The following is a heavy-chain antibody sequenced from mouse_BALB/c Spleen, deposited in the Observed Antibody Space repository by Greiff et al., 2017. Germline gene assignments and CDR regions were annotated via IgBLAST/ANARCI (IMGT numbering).Heavy chain of an antibody. V-gene: IGHV1-7*01. CDR2: INPSTGYT. CDR1: GYTFTSYW. CDR3: ARIYYGNYGADY. J-gene: IGHJ2*01. Sequence: QVHVKQSGAELAKPGASVKMSCKASGYTFTSYWMHWVKQRPGQGLEWIGYINPSTGYTEYNQKFKDKATLTADKSSSTAYMQLSSLTSEDSAVYYCARIYYGNYGADYWGQGTTLTVSS. D-gene: IGHD2-1*01.